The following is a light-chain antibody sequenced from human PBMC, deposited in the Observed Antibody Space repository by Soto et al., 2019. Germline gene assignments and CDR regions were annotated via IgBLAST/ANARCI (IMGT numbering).Light chain of an antibody. Sequence: QSVLTQPRSVSGSPGQSVTISCTGTSSDVGAYNYVSWYQQYPGKAPKLMIYDVSKRPSGVPDRFSGSKSGNTASLTISRLQAEDEADYYCCSYAGLFCRGTKLTVL. V-gene: IGLV2-11*01. CDR3: CSYAGL. CDR2: DVS. CDR1: SSDVGAYNY. J-gene: IGLJ2*01.